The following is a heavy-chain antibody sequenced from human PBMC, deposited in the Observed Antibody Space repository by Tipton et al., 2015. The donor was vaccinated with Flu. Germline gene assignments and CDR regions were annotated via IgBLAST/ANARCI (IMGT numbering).Heavy chain of an antibody. J-gene: IGHJ4*02. CDR2: IHRGGSP. CDR3: ARHTGDSVRGVIDY. Sequence: TLSLTCSLSGDSLGSNYFWGWIRQPPGKGLEWIGNIHRGGSPYYNPFPRGRVTMSVDTSKNQFSLKLSSVTAADTAVYYCARHTGDSVRGVIDYWGQGTLVTVSS. D-gene: IGHD3-10*02. V-gene: IGHV4-38-2*01. CDR1: GDSLGSNYF.